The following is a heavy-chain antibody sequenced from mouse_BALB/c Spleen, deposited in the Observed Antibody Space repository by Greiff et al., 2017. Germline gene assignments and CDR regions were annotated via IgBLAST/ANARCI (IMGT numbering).Heavy chain of an antibody. V-gene: IGHV1S132*01. CDR1: GYTFTSYW. CDR2: IFPGTGTT. CDR3: ASRGFAY. J-gene: IGHJ3*01. Sequence: QVQLQQSGAELVKPGASVKLSCKTSGYTFTSYWIQWVKQRPGQGLGWIGEIFPGTGTTNYNEKFKGKATLTIDTSSSTAYMQLSSLTSEDSAVYFCASRGFAYWGQGTLVTVSA.